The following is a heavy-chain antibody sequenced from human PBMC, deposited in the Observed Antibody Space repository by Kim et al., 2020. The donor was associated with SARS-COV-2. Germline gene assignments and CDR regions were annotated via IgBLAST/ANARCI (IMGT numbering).Heavy chain of an antibody. Sequence: GESLKISCQGSGYNLRDFWIVWVRQMPGKGLEVMGIIYPGDSDTRYTPSFRGQVTISADNSISTAYLHWSSLKASDSAIYYCTRLSWGAGMIFHKEHREGRQGFDVWGQGTTVTVSS. CDR1: GYNLRDFW. D-gene: IGHD1-26*01. V-gene: IGHV5-51*01. CDR3: TRLSWGAGMIFHKEHREGRQGFDV. CDR2: IYPGDSDT. J-gene: IGHJ6*02.